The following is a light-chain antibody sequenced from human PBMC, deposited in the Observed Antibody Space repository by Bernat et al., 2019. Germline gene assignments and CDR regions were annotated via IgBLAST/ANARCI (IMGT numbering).Light chain of an antibody. J-gene: IGKJ5*01. CDR1: QSISSY. CDR3: QQSYSTPRT. Sequence: DIQMTQSPSSLSASVGDRVTITCRARQSISSYLNWYQHKPGKAPKLLIYAASSLQSGVPSRFSGSGSGTDFTLTISSMQPEDFATYYCQQSYSTPRTFGQGTRLGIK. CDR2: AAS. V-gene: IGKV1-39*01.